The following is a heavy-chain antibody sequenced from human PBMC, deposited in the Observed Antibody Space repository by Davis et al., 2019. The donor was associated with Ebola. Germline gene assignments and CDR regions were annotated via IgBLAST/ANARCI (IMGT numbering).Heavy chain of an antibody. CDR2: INPNSGGT. V-gene: IGHV1-2*04. J-gene: IGHJ6*02. CDR1: GYTFTSYD. CDR3: ARDLREKAARFYYYYGMDV. D-gene: IGHD6-6*01. Sequence: ASVKVSCKASGYTFTSYDINWVRQATGQGLEWMGWINPNSGGTNYAQKFQGWVTMTRDTSISTAYMELSRLRSDDTAVYYCARDLREKAARFYYYYGMDVWGQGTTVTVSS.